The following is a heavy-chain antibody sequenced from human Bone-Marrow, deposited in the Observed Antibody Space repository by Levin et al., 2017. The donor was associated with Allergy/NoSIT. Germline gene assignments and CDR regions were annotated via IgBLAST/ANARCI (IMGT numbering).Heavy chain of an antibody. Sequence: PGGSLRLSCAASGFTFSSHTMSWIRQAPGKGLERVSGITGSGDNTYYADSVKGRFTISRENSKNTLYLQMNSLRAEDTAVYYCAKARDSGPHFFDYWGLGTLVTVSS. CDR3: AKARDSGPHFFDY. D-gene: IGHD2-21*01. CDR1: GFTFSSHT. CDR2: ITGSGDNT. J-gene: IGHJ4*02. V-gene: IGHV3-23*01.